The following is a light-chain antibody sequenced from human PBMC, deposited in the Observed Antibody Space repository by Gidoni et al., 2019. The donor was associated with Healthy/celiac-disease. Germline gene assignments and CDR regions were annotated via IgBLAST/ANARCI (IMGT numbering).Light chain of an antibody. J-gene: IGLJ2*01. CDR3: SSYTSSSTQVV. CDR1: SSDVGGYNY. V-gene: IGLV2-14*01. Sequence: SALTQPASVSGSPVPSITISCTGTSSDVGGYNYVSWYQQHPGKDPKLMIYEVSNRPSGVSNRFDGSKSGNTASLTISGLQAEDEADYYCSSYTSSSTQVVVGGGTKLTVL. CDR2: EVS.